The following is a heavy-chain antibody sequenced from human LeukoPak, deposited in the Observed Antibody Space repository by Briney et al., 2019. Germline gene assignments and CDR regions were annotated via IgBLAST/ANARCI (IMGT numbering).Heavy chain of an antibody. CDR1: GYSISTAYY. J-gene: IGHJ4*02. CDR3: ASRIIANPW. Sequence: SETLSLICTVSGYSISTAYYWGWIRQPPGKGLEWIGSIYRTGNTHYNPSLRDRVTLSVDTSKNQFSLSLTSVTAADTAVYYCASRIIANPWWGRGTLVTVSS. V-gene: IGHV4-38-2*02. D-gene: IGHD2/OR15-2a*01. CDR2: IYRTGNT.